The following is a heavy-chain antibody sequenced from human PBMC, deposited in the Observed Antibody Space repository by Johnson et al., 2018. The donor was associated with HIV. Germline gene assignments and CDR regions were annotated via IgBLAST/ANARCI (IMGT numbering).Heavy chain of an antibody. CDR2: ISYDGSNK. CDR3: ARDWVIGDAFDI. V-gene: IGHV3-30*03. CDR1: GFTFNNYG. D-gene: IGHD2-21*01. Sequence: QVQLVESGGGVVQPGRSLRLSCAASGFTFNNYGMHWVRQAPGKGLEWVAVISYDGSNKYYADSVKGRFTISRDNSKNTLYLQMNSLRPEDTAVYYCARDWVIGDAFDIWGQGTKVTVSS. J-gene: IGHJ3*02.